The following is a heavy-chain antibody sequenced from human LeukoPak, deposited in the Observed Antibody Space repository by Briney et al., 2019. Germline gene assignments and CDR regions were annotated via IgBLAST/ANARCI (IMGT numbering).Heavy chain of an antibody. CDR1: GFTFSSYS. D-gene: IGHD2-15*01. CDR2: ISSSSSYI. V-gene: IGHV3-21*01. Sequence: GESLRLSCAASGFTFSSYSMSWVRQAPGKGLEWLSSISSSSSYIYYADSVKGRFTISRDNAKNSLYLQMNSLRAEDTAVYYCARQYCSGGSCSSFDYWGQGTLVTVSS. J-gene: IGHJ4*02. CDR3: ARQYCSGGSCSSFDY.